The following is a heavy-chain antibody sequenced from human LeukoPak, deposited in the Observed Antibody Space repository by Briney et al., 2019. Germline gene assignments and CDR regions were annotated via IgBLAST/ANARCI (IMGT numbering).Heavy chain of an antibody. CDR3: ARDTNYYDSSGYDGY. V-gene: IGHV4-59*01. J-gene: IGHJ4*02. CDR1: GGSFSGYY. D-gene: IGHD3-22*01. CDR2: IYYSGST. Sequence: SETLSLTCAVYGGSFSGYYWSWIRQPPGKGLEWIGYIYYSGSTNYNPSLKSRVTISVDTSKNQFSLNLSSVTAADTAVYYCARDTNYYDSSGYDGYWGQGTLVTVSS.